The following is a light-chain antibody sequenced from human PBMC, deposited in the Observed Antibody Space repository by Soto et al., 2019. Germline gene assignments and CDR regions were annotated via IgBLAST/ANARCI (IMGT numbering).Light chain of an antibody. CDR2: LGS. CDR1: QSLLHSNGYNY. V-gene: IGKV2-28*01. CDR3: MQALQALT. Sequence: DIVMTQSPLSLPVTPGEPASISCRSSQSLLHSNGYNYLDWYLQKPGQSPQLLIYLGSTRASGXPXXFSGSGSGTDFTLKVSRVEAEDVGVSYCMQALQALTFGAGTKLEIK. J-gene: IGKJ4*01.